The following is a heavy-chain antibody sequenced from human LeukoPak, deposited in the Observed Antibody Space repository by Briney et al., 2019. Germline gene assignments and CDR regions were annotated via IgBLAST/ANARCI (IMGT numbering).Heavy chain of an antibody. Sequence: GASVKVSCKVAGYTLTELSMHWVRQGPGKGLEWMGGFDPEDGETIYAQKFQGRVTMTEDTSTDTAYMELSSLRSEDTAVYYCATGIGYDILTGYQYDYWGQGTQVTVSS. CDR2: FDPEDGET. D-gene: IGHD3-9*01. J-gene: IGHJ4*02. CDR1: GYTLTELS. V-gene: IGHV1-24*01. CDR3: ATGIGYDILTGYQYDY.